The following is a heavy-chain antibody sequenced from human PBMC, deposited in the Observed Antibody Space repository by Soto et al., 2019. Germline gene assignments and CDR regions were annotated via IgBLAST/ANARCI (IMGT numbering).Heavy chain of an antibody. Sequence: SVKVSCKASGGIFSSYAISWLRQAPGQGLEWMGAVIPILGQAYYAQNLQDRVTITADESTRTTYMELSSLRSEDTAVYFCARVGGVGAPPGADYWGQGTLVTVSS. J-gene: IGHJ4*02. V-gene: IGHV1-69*13. CDR1: GGIFSSYA. D-gene: IGHD1-26*01. CDR2: VIPILGQA. CDR3: ARVGGVGAPPGADY.